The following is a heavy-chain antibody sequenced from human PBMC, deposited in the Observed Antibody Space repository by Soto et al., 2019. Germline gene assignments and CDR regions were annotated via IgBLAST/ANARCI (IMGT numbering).Heavy chain of an antibody. CDR2: IRSRDSDYAT. CDR3: TTYGTSSKGFEY. CDR1: GFTFSGSV. Sequence: EVQLVESGGGLVHPGGSLKLSCAVSGFTFSGSVMHWVRQAPGKGLEWLGRIRSRDSDYATSYAETVKGRVTIYSDDSNNTAYLQVTRLKSEDTALYYCTTYGTSSKGFEYWGQGPLVTVSS. V-gene: IGHV3-73*01. J-gene: IGHJ4*02. D-gene: IGHD6-6*01.